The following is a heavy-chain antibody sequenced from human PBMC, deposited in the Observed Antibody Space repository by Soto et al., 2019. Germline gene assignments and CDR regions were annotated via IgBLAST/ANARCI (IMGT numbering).Heavy chain of an antibody. Sequence: PLETLSLTCTVSGGSIRSGGHYWNRNRQHPGKGLEWIGYIYYSGSTYYNPSLKSRVTISVDTSKNQFSLKLSSVTAADTAVYYCARDQAYDYTSPGDYYYYGMDVWGQGTTVTVSS. D-gene: IGHD4-4*01. V-gene: IGHV4-31*03. CDR1: GGSIRSGGHY. J-gene: IGHJ6*02. CDR3: ARDQAYDYTSPGDYYYYGMDV. CDR2: IYYSGST.